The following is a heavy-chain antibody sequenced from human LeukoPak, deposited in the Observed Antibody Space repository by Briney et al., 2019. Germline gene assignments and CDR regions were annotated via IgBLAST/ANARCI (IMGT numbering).Heavy chain of an antibody. V-gene: IGHV3-11*04. CDR1: GFTVSFNY. D-gene: IGHD2-2*01. Sequence: GGSLRLSCAASGFTVSFNYMSWVRQAPGKGLEWVSYISKSSDRIYHADSVKGRFTISRDNAKNSLYLQMDSLRAEDTAVYYCARDLLNDEGSSYFFDQWGQGTLVTVSS. CDR3: ARDLLNDEGSSYFFDQ. CDR2: ISKSSDRI. J-gene: IGHJ4*02.